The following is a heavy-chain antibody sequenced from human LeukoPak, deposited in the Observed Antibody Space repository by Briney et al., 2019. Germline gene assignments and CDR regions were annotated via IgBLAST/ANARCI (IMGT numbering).Heavy chain of an antibody. V-gene: IGHV3-33*01. J-gene: IGHJ4*02. CDR1: GFTFSSYG. CDR3: AREAAGYSSSWLDY. CDR2: IWYDGSNK. Sequence: GRSLRLSCAASGFTFSSYGMHWVRQAPGKGLEWVAVIWYDGSNKYYADSVKGRFTTSRDNSKNTLYLQMNSLRAEDTAVYYCAREAAGYSSSWLDYWGQGTLVTVSS. D-gene: IGHD6-13*01.